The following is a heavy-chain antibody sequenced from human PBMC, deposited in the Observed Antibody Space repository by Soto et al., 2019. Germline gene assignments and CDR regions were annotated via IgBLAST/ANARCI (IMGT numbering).Heavy chain of an antibody. CDR2: ISPNSGNT. J-gene: IGHJ6*02. V-gene: IGHV1-18*01. CDR3: VKDRDSNSWPSRDV. D-gene: IGHD3-22*01. CDR1: GYTFTRNG. Sequence: GYTFTRNGISWVRQAPGQGLEWMGWISPNSGNTKYAQKLQGRVIMTTDTSTSTAYMELRSLRSDDTAVYYCVKDRDSNSWPSRDVWGPGTTVTVSS.